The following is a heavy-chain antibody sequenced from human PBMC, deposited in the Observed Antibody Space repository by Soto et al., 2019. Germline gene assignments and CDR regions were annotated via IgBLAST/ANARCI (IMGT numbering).Heavy chain of an antibody. D-gene: IGHD6-13*01. J-gene: IGHJ4*02. V-gene: IGHV4-39*07. CDR2: IYYSGST. CDR3: ARASATIAAAAIFDY. CDR1: GGSISSSSYY. Sequence: SETLSLTCTVSGGSISSSSYYWGWIRQPPGKGLEWIGSIYYSGSTYYNPSLESRVRMSVDKSRNQFSLKLTSVSAADTAVYYCARASATIAAAAIFDYWGQATLVTVS.